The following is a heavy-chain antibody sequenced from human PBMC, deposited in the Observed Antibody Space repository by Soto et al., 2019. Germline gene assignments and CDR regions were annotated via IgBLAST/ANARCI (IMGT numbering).Heavy chain of an antibody. J-gene: IGHJ3*02. CDR2: INAGNGNT. Sequence: ASVKVSCKASGYTFTSYAMHWVRQAPGQRLEWMGWINAGNGNTKYSQKFQGRVTITRDTSASTAYMELSSLRSEDTAVYYCARGQYCGGDCSLFFDIWGQGTMVTVSS. CDR3: ARGQYCGGDCSLFFDI. D-gene: IGHD2-21*02. V-gene: IGHV1-3*01. CDR1: GYTFTSYA.